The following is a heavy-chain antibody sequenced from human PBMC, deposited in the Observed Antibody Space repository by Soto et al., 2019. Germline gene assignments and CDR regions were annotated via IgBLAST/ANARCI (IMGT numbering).Heavy chain of an antibody. J-gene: IGHJ4*02. D-gene: IGHD6-19*01. V-gene: IGHV4-59*01. CDR1: GGSISSYY. Sequence: PSETLSLTCTVSGGSISSYYWSWIRQPPGKGLEWIGYIYYSGSTNYNPALKSRVTISVDTSKNQFSLKLSSVTASDTAVYYCARDSNGWQRFDYWGQGTLVTVSS. CDR2: IYYSGST. CDR3: ARDSNGWQRFDY.